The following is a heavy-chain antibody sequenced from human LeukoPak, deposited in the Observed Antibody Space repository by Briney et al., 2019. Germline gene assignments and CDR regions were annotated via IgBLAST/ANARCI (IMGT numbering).Heavy chain of an antibody. CDR1: GYTFTSYG. Sequence: ASVKVSCKASGYTFTSYGITWVRQAPGQGLEWMGWISAYNGNTNYAQNLQGRVSMTTDTSTSTGYMEVRSLRSDDTAVYYCARSKVGATIDYWGQGTLVTVSS. CDR2: ISAYNGNT. V-gene: IGHV1-18*01. J-gene: IGHJ4*02. D-gene: IGHD1-26*01. CDR3: ARSKVGATIDY.